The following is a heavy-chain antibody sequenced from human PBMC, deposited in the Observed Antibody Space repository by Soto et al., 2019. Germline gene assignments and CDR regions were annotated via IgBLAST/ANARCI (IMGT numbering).Heavy chain of an antibody. D-gene: IGHD3-22*01. CDR2: IKQDGSEK. J-gene: IGHJ6*02. V-gene: IGHV3-7*04. CDR3: ARFYYDSSGYLPSPYYYYYGMDV. Sequence: GGSLRLSYAASGFTFSSYWMSWVRQAPGKGLEWVANIKQDGSEKYYVDSVKGRFTISRDNAKNSLYLQMNSLRAGDTAVYYCARFYYDSSGYLPSPYYYYYGMDVWGQGTTVTVSS. CDR1: GFTFSSYW.